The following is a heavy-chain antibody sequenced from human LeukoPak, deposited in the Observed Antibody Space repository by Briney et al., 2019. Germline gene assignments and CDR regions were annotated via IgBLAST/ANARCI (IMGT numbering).Heavy chain of an antibody. CDR2: INHSGST. CDR1: GGSFSGYY. Sequence: SETLSLTCAVYGGSFSGYYWSWIRQPPGKGLEWIGEINHSGSTNYNPSLTSRVTISVDTSKNQFSLNLRSVTAADTAMYYCARLWSTDCSGGSCPHQPNSWGQGTLVTVSS. D-gene: IGHD2-15*01. V-gene: IGHV4-34*01. CDR3: ARLWSTDCSGGSCPHQPNS. J-gene: IGHJ4*02.